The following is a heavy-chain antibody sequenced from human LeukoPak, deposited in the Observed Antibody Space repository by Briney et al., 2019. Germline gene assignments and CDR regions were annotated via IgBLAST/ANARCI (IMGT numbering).Heavy chain of an antibody. D-gene: IGHD6-19*01. CDR3: ARVGQWLVEYYFDY. CDR1: GGSFSGYY. Sequence: PSETLSLTCAVYGGSFSGYYWSWIRQPPGKGLEWIGYIYYSGSTNYNPSLKSRVTISVDTSKNQFSLKLSSVTAADTAVYYCARVGQWLVEYYFDYWGQGTLVTVSS. CDR2: IYYSGST. V-gene: IGHV4-59*01. J-gene: IGHJ4*02.